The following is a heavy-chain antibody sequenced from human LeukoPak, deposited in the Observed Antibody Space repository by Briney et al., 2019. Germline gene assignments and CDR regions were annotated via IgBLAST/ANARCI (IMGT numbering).Heavy chain of an antibody. CDR1: GGSISSGSYY. CDR2: IYTSGST. D-gene: IGHD4-11*01. V-gene: IGHV4-61*02. Sequence: SETLSLTCIVSGGSISSGSYYWSWIRQPAGKGLEWIGRIYTSGSTNYNPSLKSRVTISVDTSKNQFSLKLSSVTAADTAVYYCARDFSSNYVGWFDPRGQGTLVTVSS. J-gene: IGHJ5*02. CDR3: ARDFSSNYVGWFDP.